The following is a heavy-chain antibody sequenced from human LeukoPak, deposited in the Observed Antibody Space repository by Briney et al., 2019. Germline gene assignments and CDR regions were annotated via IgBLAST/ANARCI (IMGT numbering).Heavy chain of an antibody. CDR2: IWYDGSNK. D-gene: IGHD6-19*01. J-gene: IGHJ4*02. Sequence: GGSLRLSCAASGFTFSTSGMHWVRQAPGKGLEWVAVIWYDGSNKHYAESVKGRFSISRDNSKSTLYLQMSSLRAEDTAVYYCAKSLGIAVAGAGLDYWGQGALVTVSS. CDR3: AKSLGIAVAGAGLDY. CDR1: GFTFSTSG. V-gene: IGHV3-33*06.